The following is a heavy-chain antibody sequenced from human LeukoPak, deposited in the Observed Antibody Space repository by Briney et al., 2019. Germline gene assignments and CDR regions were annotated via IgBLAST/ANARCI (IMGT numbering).Heavy chain of an antibody. D-gene: IGHD1-7*01. CDR3: ARDWNYASTKEDDY. V-gene: IGHV1-18*01. CDR1: GYTFTSYG. CDR2: ISAYNGNT. J-gene: IGHJ4*02. Sequence: GASVKVSCKASGYTFTSYGISWVRQAPGQGLEWMGWISAYNGNTNYAQKLQGRVTMTTDTSTSTAYMELRSLRSDDTAVYYCARDWNYASTKEDDYWGQGTLVTVSS.